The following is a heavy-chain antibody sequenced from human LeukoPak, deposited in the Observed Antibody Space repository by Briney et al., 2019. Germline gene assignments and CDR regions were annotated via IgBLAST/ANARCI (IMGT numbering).Heavy chain of an antibody. CDR1: GFTFSNYG. CDR3: AKDSVSSDYIRPPRD. D-gene: IGHD6-19*01. V-gene: IGHV3-30*02. Sequence: PGGSLRLSCAASGFTFSNYGMQWVRQAPGKGLEWVTFIRYDGSIIFYADSVEGRFTISRDNSKNTLYLQMNSLSTEDTAVYYCAKDSVSSDYIRPPRDWGQGTLVTVSS. J-gene: IGHJ4*02. CDR2: IRYDGSII.